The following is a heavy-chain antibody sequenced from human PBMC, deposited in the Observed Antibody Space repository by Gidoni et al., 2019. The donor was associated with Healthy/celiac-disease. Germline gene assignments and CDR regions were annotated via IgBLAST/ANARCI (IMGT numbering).Heavy chain of an antibody. J-gene: IGHJ4*02. V-gene: IGHV1-69*02. Sequence: QVQLVQSGAEVKTPGSSVKVSSKASGGTFSSYTISWVRQAPGQGLEWMGRIIPILGIANYAQKFQVRVTITADKSTSTAYMELSSRRSEDTAVYYCARLRGYSYGSHFDYWGQGTLVTVSS. D-gene: IGHD5-18*01. CDR3: ARLRGYSYGSHFDY. CDR2: IIPILGIA. CDR1: GGTFSSYT.